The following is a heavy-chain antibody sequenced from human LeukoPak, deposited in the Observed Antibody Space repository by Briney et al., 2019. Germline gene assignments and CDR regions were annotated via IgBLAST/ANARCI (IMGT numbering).Heavy chain of an antibody. CDR2: IYYRGST. V-gene: IGHV4-59*01. Sequence: SETLSLTCTVSGGSINNYYWSWIRQPPGKGLEWIGYIYYRGSTNYNPSLKGRVTFSVDTSKNQFSLKLNPVTAADTAVYYCARGGDYGDLRYFDYWGQGTLVTVSS. CDR1: GGSINNYY. CDR3: ARGGDYGDLRYFDY. J-gene: IGHJ4*02. D-gene: IGHD4-17*01.